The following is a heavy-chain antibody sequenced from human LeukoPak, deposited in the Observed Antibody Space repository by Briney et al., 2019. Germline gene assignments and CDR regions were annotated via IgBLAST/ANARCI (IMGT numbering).Heavy chain of an antibody. CDR2: IKQDGSEK. Sequence: GGSLRLSCAASGFTFSRYWMTWVRQAPGKGLEWVATIKQDGSEKYYVDSVKGRFTISRDNAKNSLYLQVNSLRAEDTAVYYCARINFYSGGWPAFDYWGQGTLVTVSS. CDR1: GFTFSRYW. D-gene: IGHD6-19*01. CDR3: ARINFYSGGWPAFDY. V-gene: IGHV3-7*01. J-gene: IGHJ4*02.